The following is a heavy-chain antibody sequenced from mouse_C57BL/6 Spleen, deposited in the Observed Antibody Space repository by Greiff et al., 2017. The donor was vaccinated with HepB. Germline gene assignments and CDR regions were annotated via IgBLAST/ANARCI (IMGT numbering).Heavy chain of an antibody. CDR1: GYTFTDYE. D-gene: IGHD2-2*01. J-gene: IGHJ4*01. CDR2: IDPETGGT. Sequence: QVQLQQSGAELVRPGASVTLSCKASGYTFTDYEMHWVKQTPVHGLEWIGAIDPETGGTAYNQKFKGKAILTADKASSTAYMELRSLTSEDSAVDYCTRGGLRQGAYYAMDYWGQRTSVTVSS. V-gene: IGHV1-15*01. CDR3: TRGGLRQGAYYAMDY.